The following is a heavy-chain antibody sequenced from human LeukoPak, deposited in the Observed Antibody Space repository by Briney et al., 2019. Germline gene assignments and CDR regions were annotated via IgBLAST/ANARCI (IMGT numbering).Heavy chain of an antibody. CDR3: ARDNSVEDTAWWFDP. D-gene: IGHD4-23*01. V-gene: IGHV1-24*01. J-gene: IGHJ5*02. CDR2: FDPEKGER. Sequence: ASVKVSCKVSGDALSELSIYWVRLTPGKGLEWVGGFDPEKGERMPAQKFQARVTMTEDRSTDTDYMELSSLRSEDTAVYYCARDNSVEDTAWWFDPWGQGTLVTVSS. CDR1: GDALSELS.